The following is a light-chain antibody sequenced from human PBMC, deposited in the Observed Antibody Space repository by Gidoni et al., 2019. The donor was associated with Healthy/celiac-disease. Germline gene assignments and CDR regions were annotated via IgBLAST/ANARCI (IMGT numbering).Light chain of an antibody. V-gene: IGKV3-11*01. CDR1: QSVSCY. J-gene: IGKJ4*01. Sequence: EFVLTLSPATLPLSPGERATLSCRARQSVSCYLAWYQQKPGQDPRLLNYDTSNRATGIPARFSGGGSGTDFTLTINSLDPEDFAVYYCQQRSNWPPLTFGGGTKVEIK. CDR2: DTS. CDR3: QQRSNWPPLT.